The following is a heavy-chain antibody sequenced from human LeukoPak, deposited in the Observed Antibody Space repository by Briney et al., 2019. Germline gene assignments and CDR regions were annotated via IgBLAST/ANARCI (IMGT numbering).Heavy chain of an antibody. Sequence: SVKLSCMASGGALSSYAISWVRHPPRQGLEWMGGIIPIFGTANYAQKFQGRVTITADESTSTAYMELSSLRSEDTAVYYCASTAVAGLYYYYGMDVWGKGTTVTVSS. V-gene: IGHV1-69*01. D-gene: IGHD6-19*01. CDR2: IIPIFGTA. CDR1: GGALSSYA. CDR3: ASTAVAGLYYYYGMDV. J-gene: IGHJ6*04.